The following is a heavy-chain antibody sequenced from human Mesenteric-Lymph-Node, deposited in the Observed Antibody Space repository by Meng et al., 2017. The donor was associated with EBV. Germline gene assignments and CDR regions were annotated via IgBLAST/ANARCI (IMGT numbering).Heavy chain of an antibody. Sequence: EVQMVTSGGGLVKPGGSPRRSCAASGFTFSKNGMNWVRQTPGKGLEWVSSIDSGSSYIYYADSVKGRFTISRDNARNSLYLQMNSLRAEDTAVYYCARDVTSGSSIDWGQGTLVNVSS. CDR1: GFTFSKNG. D-gene: IGHD1-26*01. V-gene: IGHV3-21*01. CDR2: IDSGSSYI. J-gene: IGHJ4*02. CDR3: ARDVTSGSSID.